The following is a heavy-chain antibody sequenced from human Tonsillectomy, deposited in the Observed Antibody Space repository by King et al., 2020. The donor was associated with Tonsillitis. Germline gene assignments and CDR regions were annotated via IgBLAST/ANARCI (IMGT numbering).Heavy chain of an antibody. CDR1: GFTFSSYW. CDR2: INSDGRST. V-gene: IGHV3-74*01. J-gene: IGHJ3*02. Sequence: VQLVESGGGLVQPGGSLRLSCAASGFTFSSYWMHWVRQAPGRGRVWVSRINSDGRSTSYADSLKARFTIARDNAKNTLYLQMNSLRAEDTAVYYCARSDYSKAAFDIWGQGTMVTVSS. CDR3: ARSDYSKAAFDI. D-gene: IGHD4-11*01.